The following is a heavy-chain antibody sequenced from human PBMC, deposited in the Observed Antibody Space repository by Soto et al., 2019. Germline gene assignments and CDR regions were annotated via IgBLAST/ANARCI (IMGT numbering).Heavy chain of an antibody. CDR3: ASGIQLWGFGMDV. CDR2: ISAYNGNT. Sequence: VASVKVSCKASGYTFTSYGISWVRQAPGQGREWMGWISAYNGNTNYAQKLQGRVTMTTDTSTSTAYMELRSLRSDDTAGYYCASGIQLWGFGMDVWGQGTTVTVSS. J-gene: IGHJ6*02. V-gene: IGHV1-18*04. CDR1: GYTFTSYG. D-gene: IGHD5-18*01.